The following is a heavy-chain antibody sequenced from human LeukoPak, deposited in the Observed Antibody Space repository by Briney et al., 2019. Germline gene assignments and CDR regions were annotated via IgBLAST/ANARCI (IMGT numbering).Heavy chain of an antibody. Sequence: PGGSLRLSCAASGFTFSSYWMHWVRQAPGKGLLWVSRINSDGTTTYYADSVKGRFTISRDNAKNTLYLQMNSLRAEDTAVYYCARGNYYGMDAWGQGTTVTVSS. CDR1: GFTFSSYW. V-gene: IGHV3-74*01. J-gene: IGHJ6*02. CDR3: ARGNYYGMDA. CDR2: INSDGTTT.